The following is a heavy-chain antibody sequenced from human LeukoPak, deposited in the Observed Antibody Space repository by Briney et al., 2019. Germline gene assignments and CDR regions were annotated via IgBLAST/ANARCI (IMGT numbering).Heavy chain of an antibody. Sequence: ASVKLSCKASGYTFTSYGISWVRQAPGQRLEWMGWISAYNGNTNYAQKLQGRVTMTTDTSTSTAYMELRSLRSDDTAVYYCARDIWDSSGWYVPFDYWGQGNLVTVSS. CDR3: ARDIWDSSGWYVPFDY. CDR1: GYTFTSYG. J-gene: IGHJ4*02. V-gene: IGHV1-18*04. CDR2: ISAYNGNT. D-gene: IGHD6-19*01.